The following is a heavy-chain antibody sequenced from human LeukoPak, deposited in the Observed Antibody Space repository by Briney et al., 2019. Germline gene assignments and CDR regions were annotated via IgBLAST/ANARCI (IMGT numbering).Heavy chain of an antibody. D-gene: IGHD4-17*01. CDR1: GFTFRSYA. Sequence: SGGSLRLSCAASGFTFRSYAMTWVRQAPGKGLEWVSSIRGSGDGTSYADSVKGRFTMSRDNSKNTLYLQMDSLRAEDTVIYYCGRDPNGDYVGAFEFWGQGTLVTVSS. CDR2: IRGSGDGT. V-gene: IGHV3-23*01. J-gene: IGHJ3*01. CDR3: GRDPNGDYVGAFEF.